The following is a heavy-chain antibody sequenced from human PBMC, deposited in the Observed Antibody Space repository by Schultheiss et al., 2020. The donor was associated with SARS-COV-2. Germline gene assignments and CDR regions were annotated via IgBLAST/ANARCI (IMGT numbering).Heavy chain of an antibody. D-gene: IGHD3-3*01. CDR3: ARDQITIFGVVADY. J-gene: IGHJ4*02. V-gene: IGHV1-18*04. Sequence: ASVKVSCKASGYTFTSYYMHWVRQAPGQGLEWMGWISAYNGNTNYAQKLQGRVTMTTDTSTSTAYMELRSLRSDDTAVYYCARDQITIFGVVADYWGQGTLVTVSS. CDR2: ISAYNGNT. CDR1: GYTFTSYY.